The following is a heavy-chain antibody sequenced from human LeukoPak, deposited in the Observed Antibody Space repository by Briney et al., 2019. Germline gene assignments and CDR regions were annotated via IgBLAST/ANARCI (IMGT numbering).Heavy chain of an antibody. D-gene: IGHD3-3*01. CDR2: INHSGST. CDR3: ARAAIYNWFDH. Sequence: SETLSLTCAVYGGSFSGYYWSWIRQPPGKGLEWIGEINHSGSTNYNPSLKSRVTISVDTSKNQFSLKLSSVTAADTAVYYCARAAIYNWFDHWGQGTLVTVSS. J-gene: IGHJ5*02. CDR1: GGSFSGYY. V-gene: IGHV4-34*01.